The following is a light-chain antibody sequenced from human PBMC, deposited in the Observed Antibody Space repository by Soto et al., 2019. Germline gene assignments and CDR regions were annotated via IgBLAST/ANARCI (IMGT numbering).Light chain of an antibody. Sequence: AIPMTQSPSSLSASVGDRVFITCRASQGIRNELAWYQQKTGKAPKLLIYAASSLQSGVPSRFSGSGSGTDFTLTISSLQPEDFATYYCLQDYSYPRTFGQGTKVEIK. CDR2: AAS. CDR1: QGIRNE. J-gene: IGKJ1*01. V-gene: IGKV1-6*01. CDR3: LQDYSYPRT.